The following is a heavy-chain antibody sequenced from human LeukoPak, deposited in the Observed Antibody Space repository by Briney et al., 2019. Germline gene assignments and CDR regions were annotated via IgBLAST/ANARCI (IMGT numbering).Heavy chain of an antibody. J-gene: IGHJ4*02. Sequence: PGGSLRLSCAASGFNFSSYSMNWVRQVPGKGLEWVSSISSSSSFRYYADSVKGRFTISRDNAKNSLYLQMNSLRAEDTAVYYCARESSGYFYWGQGTLVTVSS. V-gene: IGHV3-21*01. CDR1: GFNFSSYS. D-gene: IGHD3-22*01. CDR3: ARESSGYFY. CDR2: ISSSSSFR.